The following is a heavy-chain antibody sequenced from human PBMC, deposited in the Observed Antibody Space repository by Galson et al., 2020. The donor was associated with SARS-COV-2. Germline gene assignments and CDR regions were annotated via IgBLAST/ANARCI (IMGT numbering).Heavy chain of an antibody. CDR1: GFSFSSYG. J-gene: IGHJ4*02. D-gene: IGHD1-26*01. Sequence: GESLKISCAGSGFSFSSYGMNWVRQAPGKGLEWVAVISYDGNKKYYVDSVKGRFTISRDNSKNTVYLQMNSLRTEDTAVYYCARDISGESSYFDYWGQGTLVTVSS. CDR3: ARDISGESSYFDY. V-gene: IGHV3-30-3*01. CDR2: ISYDGNKK.